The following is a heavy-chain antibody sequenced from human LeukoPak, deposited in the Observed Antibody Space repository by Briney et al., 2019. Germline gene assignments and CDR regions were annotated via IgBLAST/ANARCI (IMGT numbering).Heavy chain of an antibody. Sequence: SVKVSCKASGGTFSSYAISWVRQAPGQGLEWMGRIIPILGIANYAQKFQGRVTVTADKSTSTAYMELSSLRSEDTAVYYCARLRPGNYFDYWGQGTLVTVSS. CDR3: ARLRPGNYFDY. J-gene: IGHJ4*02. V-gene: IGHV1-69*04. CDR2: IIPILGIA. CDR1: GGTFSSYA.